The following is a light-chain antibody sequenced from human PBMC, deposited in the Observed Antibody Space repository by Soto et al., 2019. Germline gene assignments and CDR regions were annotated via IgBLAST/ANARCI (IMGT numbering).Light chain of an antibody. CDR3: FSYRSTTDRV. V-gene: IGLV2-14*01. J-gene: IGLJ2*01. CDR1: SSDVTGYNS. Sequence: QSVLTQPASVSGSPGQSVTISCTGTSSDVTGYNSVSWYQQHPGKGPKLIIYGVNNRPSGVSDRFFGSKSGNTASLTISGLQAEDEADHYCFSYRSTTDRVFGGGTKLTVL. CDR2: GVN.